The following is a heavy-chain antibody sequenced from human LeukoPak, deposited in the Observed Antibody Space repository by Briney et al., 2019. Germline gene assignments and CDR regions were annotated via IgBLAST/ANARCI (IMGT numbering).Heavy chain of an antibody. J-gene: IGHJ4*02. CDR1: GFTFSIYA. CDR3: TTEGWGNWGSDY. D-gene: IGHD7-27*01. CDR2: ISGSGGFT. V-gene: IGHV3-23*01. Sequence: GGSLRLSCAASGFTFSIYALDWVRQAPGKGLEWVSAISGSGGFTYYADSVKGRFTISRDNSKNTLYLQMNSLRAEDTAVYYCTTEGWGNWGSDYWGQGTLVTVSS.